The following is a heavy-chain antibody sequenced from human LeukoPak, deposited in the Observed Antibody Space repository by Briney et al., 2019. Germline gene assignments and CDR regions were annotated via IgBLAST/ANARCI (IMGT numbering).Heavy chain of an antibody. Sequence: SETLSLNCAVYGGSFSGYYWSWIRQPPGKGLEWIGEINHSGSTNYNPSLKSRVAISVDTSKNQFSMKLSSVTAADTAVYYCARGLTMVRGVIRYFDYWGQGTLVTVSS. J-gene: IGHJ4*02. V-gene: IGHV4-34*01. CDR3: ARGLTMVRGVIRYFDY. CDR1: GGSFSGYY. D-gene: IGHD3-10*01. CDR2: INHSGST.